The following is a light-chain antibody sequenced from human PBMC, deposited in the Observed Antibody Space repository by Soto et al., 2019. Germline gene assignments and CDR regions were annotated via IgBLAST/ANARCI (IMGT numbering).Light chain of an antibody. CDR1: QSVSSSY. V-gene: IGKV3-20*01. J-gene: IGKJ1*01. Sequence: EIVLTQSPGTLSLSPGERATLSCRASQSVSSSYLAWYQQKPGQAPRLLIYGASSTASGIPDRFSGSGSGTDFTLTISRLEPEDVAVYYCQQYGSSPMTFGQGTKVEIK. CDR2: GAS. CDR3: QQYGSSPMT.